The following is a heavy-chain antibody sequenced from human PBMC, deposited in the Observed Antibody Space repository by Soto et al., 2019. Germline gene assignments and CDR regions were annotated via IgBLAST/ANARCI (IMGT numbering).Heavy chain of an antibody. J-gene: IGHJ4*02. CDR3: ARVSTVDTAPNYFDF. CDR2: IWFDGTRE. D-gene: IGHD3-9*01. CDR1: GFTFSYYG. V-gene: IGHV3-33*01. Sequence: QVHLVESGGGVVQPGTSLRLSCAASGFTFSYYGMHWVRQAPGQGLEWVAFIWFDGTREFYTDSVKGRFSISRDNSNNTLYLQMNSLTAEDTALYYCARVSTVDTAPNYFDFWGQGTLVTVSS.